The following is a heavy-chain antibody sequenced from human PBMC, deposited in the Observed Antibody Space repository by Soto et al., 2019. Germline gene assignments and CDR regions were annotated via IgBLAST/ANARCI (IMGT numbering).Heavy chain of an antibody. Sequence: ASVKVSCKASGYTFTGHFMHWMRQAPGRSLEWMGWIDPNSGDTDYSQRFQGRFTVTRGTSISTAYMELSSLTSDDTAVYFCTRRYNWNDNYFDPWGPGALVTVSS. D-gene: IGHD1-20*01. CDR2: IDPNSGDT. J-gene: IGHJ5*02. CDR3: TRRYNWNDNYFDP. V-gene: IGHV1-2*02. CDR1: GYTFTGHF.